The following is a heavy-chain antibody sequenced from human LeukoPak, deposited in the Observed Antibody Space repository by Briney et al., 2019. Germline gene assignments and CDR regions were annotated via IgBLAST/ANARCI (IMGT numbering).Heavy chain of an antibody. J-gene: IGHJ4*02. D-gene: IGHD2-15*01. Sequence: TSETLSLTCAVYGGSFSGYYWSWIRQPPGKGLEWIGGINHSGSTNYNPSLKSRVTISVDTSKNQFSLKLSSVTAADTAVYYCAGCSGGSCYLPDYWGQGTLVTVSS. CDR1: GGSFSGYY. CDR2: INHSGST. CDR3: AGCSGGSCYLPDY. V-gene: IGHV4-34*01.